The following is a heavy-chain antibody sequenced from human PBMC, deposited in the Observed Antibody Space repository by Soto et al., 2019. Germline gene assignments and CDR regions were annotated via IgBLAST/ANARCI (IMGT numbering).Heavy chain of an antibody. CDR3: ARDRGIAVAGDPYYYYGMDV. V-gene: IGHV1-2*04. Sequence: ASVKVSCKASGYTFTGYYMHWVRQAPGQGLEWIGWINPNSGGTNYAQKFQGWVTMTRDTSISTAYMELSRLRSDDTAVYYCARDRGIAVAGDPYYYYGMDVWGQGTTVTVSS. J-gene: IGHJ6*02. CDR1: GYTFTGYY. D-gene: IGHD6-19*01. CDR2: INPNSGGT.